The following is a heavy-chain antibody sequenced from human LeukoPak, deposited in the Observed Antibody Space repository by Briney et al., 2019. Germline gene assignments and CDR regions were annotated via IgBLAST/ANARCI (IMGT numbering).Heavy chain of an antibody. J-gene: IGHJ3*02. CDR1: GFTFSSYA. V-gene: IGHV3-30-3*01. CDR2: ISYDGSNK. CDR3: ARESPFDAFDI. Sequence: PGGSLRLSCAASGFTFSSYAMHWVRQAPGKGLEWGAVISYDGSNKYYADSVKGRFTISRDNSKNTLYLQMNSRRAEDTAVYYCARESPFDAFDIWGQGTMVTVSS.